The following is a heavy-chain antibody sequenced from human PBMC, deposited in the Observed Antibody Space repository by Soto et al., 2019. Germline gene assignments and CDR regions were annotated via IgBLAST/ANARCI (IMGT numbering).Heavy chain of an antibody. CDR1: GFTFSSYA. V-gene: IGHV3-64*02. Sequence: PGGSLRLSCAASGFTFSSYAMHWVRQAPGKGLEYVSAISSNGGSTYYADSVKGRFTISRDNSKNTLYLQMGSLRAEDMAVYYCAREGSSDAFDIWGQGTMVT. D-gene: IGHD3-10*01. CDR3: AREGSSDAFDI. CDR2: ISSNGGST. J-gene: IGHJ3*02.